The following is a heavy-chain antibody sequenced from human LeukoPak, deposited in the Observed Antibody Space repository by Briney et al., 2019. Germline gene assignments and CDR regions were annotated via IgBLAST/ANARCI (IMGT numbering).Heavy chain of an antibody. J-gene: IGHJ6*03. V-gene: IGHV4-59*01. CDR3: ASGKRGGYDYYYYYYMDV. CDR1: GGSISSYY. D-gene: IGHD5-12*01. CDR2: IYYSGST. Sequence: SETLSLTCTVSGGSISSYYWSWIRQPPGKGLEWIGYIYYSGSTNYNPSLKSRVTISVDTSKNQFSLKLSSVTAADTAVYYCASGKRGGYDYYYYYYMDVWGKGTTVTVSS.